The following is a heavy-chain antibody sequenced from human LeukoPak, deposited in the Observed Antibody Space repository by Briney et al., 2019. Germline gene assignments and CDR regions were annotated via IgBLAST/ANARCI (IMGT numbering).Heavy chain of an antibody. CDR3: ASRSD. CDR2: INHSGST. CDR1: GGSFSGYY. Sequence: PSETLSLTCAVYGGSFSGYYWSWIRQPPGKGLEWIGEINHSGSTNYNPSLQSRVTISVDTSKNQFSLKLSSVTAADTAVYYCASRSDWGQGTLVTVSS. J-gene: IGHJ4*02. V-gene: IGHV4-34*01.